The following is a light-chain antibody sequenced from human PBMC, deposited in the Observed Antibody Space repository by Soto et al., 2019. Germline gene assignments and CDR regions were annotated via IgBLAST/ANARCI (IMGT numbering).Light chain of an antibody. CDR3: QQYKSYPVT. V-gene: IGKV1-5*03. Sequence: DIQMTQSPSTLSASAGDRVTITCRASQSLSNSLAWYQQKPGKAPNVLIYKASTLQTGVPSRFSGRGSGTEFTLTISSLQPDDFATYYCQQYKSYPVTFGGGTKVEIK. J-gene: IGKJ4*01. CDR2: KAS. CDR1: QSLSNS.